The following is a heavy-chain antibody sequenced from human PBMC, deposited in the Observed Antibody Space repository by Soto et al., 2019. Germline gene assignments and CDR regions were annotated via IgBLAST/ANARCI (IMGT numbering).Heavy chain of an antibody. CDR3: ARDKITGLFDY. Sequence: SETLSLTCAVAGDSISSSKWWSWVRQPPGKGLEWIGEIYHSGSTNYNPSLKSRVIISVDKSKNQFSLKLSSVTAADTAVYYCARDKITGLFDYWGQGTLVTVSS. D-gene: IGHD2-8*02. CDR1: GDSISSSKW. V-gene: IGHV4-4*02. CDR2: IYHSGST. J-gene: IGHJ4*02.